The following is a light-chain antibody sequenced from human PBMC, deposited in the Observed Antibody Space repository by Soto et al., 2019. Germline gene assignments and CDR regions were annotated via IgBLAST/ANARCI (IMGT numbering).Light chain of an antibody. J-gene: IGKJ1*01. V-gene: IGKV1-5*01. CDR2: DAS. Sequence: DIQMTQSPSTLSASVGDRVTITCRASQSISSWLAWYQQKPGKAPKLLIDDASSLESGVPSSLSGSGSGTEFTLSISSLQPDDFATYYCQQYNSLWTFGQGTKVEIK. CDR3: QQYNSLWT. CDR1: QSISSW.